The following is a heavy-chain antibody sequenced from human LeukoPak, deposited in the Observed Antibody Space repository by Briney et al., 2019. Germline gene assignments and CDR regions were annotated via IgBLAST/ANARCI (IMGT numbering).Heavy chain of an antibody. D-gene: IGHD1-1*01. Sequence: SETLSLTCAVYGGSFSGYYWSWIRQPPGKGLEWIGEINHSGSTNYNPSLKSRVTISVDTSKNQFSLKPSSVTAADTAVYYCARKHDLYWYFDLWGRGTLVTVSS. CDR2: INHSGST. CDR1: GGSFSGYY. CDR3: ARKHDLYWYFDL. J-gene: IGHJ2*01. V-gene: IGHV4-34*01.